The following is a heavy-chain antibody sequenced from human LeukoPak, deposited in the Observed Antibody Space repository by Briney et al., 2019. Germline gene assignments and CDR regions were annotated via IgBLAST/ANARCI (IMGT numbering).Heavy chain of an antibody. CDR2: IYHSGTT. CDR1: GGSISSGGYS. D-gene: IGHD2-2*01. Sequence: PSETLSLTCAVSGGSISSGGYSWSWIRQPPGKGLEWIGYIYHSGTTYYNPSLRSRVTISVDRSKNLFSLNLNSVTAADTAVYYCASEKVVPTAMGIDYWGQGTLATVSS. V-gene: IGHV4-30-2*01. J-gene: IGHJ4*02. CDR3: ASEKVVPTAMGIDY.